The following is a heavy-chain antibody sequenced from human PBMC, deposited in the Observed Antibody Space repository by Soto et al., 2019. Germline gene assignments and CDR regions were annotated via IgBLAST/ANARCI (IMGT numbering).Heavy chain of an antibody. V-gene: IGHV4-4*07. Sequence: SETLSLTCTVSGGSISSYYWSWIRQPAGKGLEWIGRIYTSGSTNYNPSLKSRVTMSVDTSKNQFSLKLSSVTAADTAVYCCAREYCSSTSCYTDWFDPWGQGTLVTVSS. CDR3: AREYCSSTSCYTDWFDP. CDR2: IYTSGST. J-gene: IGHJ5*02. D-gene: IGHD2-2*02. CDR1: GGSISSYY.